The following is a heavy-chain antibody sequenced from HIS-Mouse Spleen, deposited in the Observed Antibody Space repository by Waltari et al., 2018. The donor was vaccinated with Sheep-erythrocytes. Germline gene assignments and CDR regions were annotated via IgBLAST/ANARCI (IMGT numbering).Heavy chain of an antibody. V-gene: IGHV4-59*01. CDR1: GGSISSYY. D-gene: IGHD6-6*01. CDR2: IYYSGST. J-gene: IGHJ2*01. CDR3: ARWGIAARLWYFDL. Sequence: QVQLQESGPGLVKPSETLSLTCTGSGGSISSYYWSWIRQPPGKGLEWIGYIYYSGSTNYNPSLKSRVTISVDTSKNQFSLKLSSVTAADTAVYYCARWGIAARLWYFDLWGRGTLVTVSS.